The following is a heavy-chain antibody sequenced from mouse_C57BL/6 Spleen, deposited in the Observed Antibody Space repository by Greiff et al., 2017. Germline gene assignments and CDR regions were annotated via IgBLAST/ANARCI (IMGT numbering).Heavy chain of an antibody. Sequence: QVQLQQSGAELVRPGTSVKVSCKASGYAFTNYLIEWVKQRPGQGLEWIGVINPGSGGTNYNEKFKGKATLTADKSSSTAYMQLSSLTSEASAVYFCARAVVPYYALEYWGKGASVTVAS. CDR3: ARAVVPYYALEY. D-gene: IGHD1-1*01. CDR1: GYAFTNYL. J-gene: IGHJ4*01. V-gene: IGHV1-54*01. CDR2: INPGSGGT.